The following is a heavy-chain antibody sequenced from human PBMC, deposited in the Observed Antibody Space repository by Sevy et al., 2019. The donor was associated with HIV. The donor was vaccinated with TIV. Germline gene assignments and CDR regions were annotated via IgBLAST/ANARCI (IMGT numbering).Heavy chain of an antibody. CDR2: INQNGSEI. D-gene: IGHD4-4*01. Sequence: GGSLRLSCVVSGLTFSNYWISWVRQAPGKGLEWVANINQNGSEIYSVDSVKGRFTFSRDNAKNSVYLQMNSLRAEDTAVYYCAINSDYGMDAWGQGTTVTVSS. V-gene: IGHV3-7*01. CDR1: GLTFSNYW. J-gene: IGHJ6*02. CDR3: AINSDYGMDA.